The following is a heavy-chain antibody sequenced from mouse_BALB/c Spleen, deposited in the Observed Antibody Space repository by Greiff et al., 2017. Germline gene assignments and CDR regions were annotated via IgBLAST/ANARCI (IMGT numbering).Heavy chain of an antibody. CDR3: ARDYGSSYGAY. V-gene: IGHV1-80*01. J-gene: IGHJ3*01. D-gene: IGHD1-1*01. CDR2: IYPGDGDT. Sequence: LVESGAELVRPGSSVKISCKASGYAFSSYWMNWVKQRPGQGLEWIGQIYPGDGDTNYNGKFKGKATLTADKSSSTAYMQLSSLTSEDSAVYFCARDYGSSYGAYWGQGTLVTVSA. CDR1: GYAFSSYW.